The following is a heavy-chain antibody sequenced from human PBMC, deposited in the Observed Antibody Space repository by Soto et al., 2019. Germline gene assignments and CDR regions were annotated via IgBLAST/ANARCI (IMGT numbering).Heavy chain of an antibody. CDR2: IRGKGYGGAT. Sequence: EVQVVESGGGSVQPGRSLRVSCSAAGFTIGDYHMSWFRRAPGKGLEWVGYIRGKGYGGATEYAASVKDRFIISRDDSENIAYLQMNSLKTEDTAVYYCARGDWQYYFDYWGQGALVIVSS. CDR1: GFTIGDYH. V-gene: IGHV3-49*03. J-gene: IGHJ4*02. D-gene: IGHD3-9*01. CDR3: ARGDWQYYFDY.